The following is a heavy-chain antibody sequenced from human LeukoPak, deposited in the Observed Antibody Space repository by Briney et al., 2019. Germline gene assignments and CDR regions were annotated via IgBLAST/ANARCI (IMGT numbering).Heavy chain of an antibody. V-gene: IGHV3-23*01. D-gene: IGHD6-19*01. CDR1: GFTFSSYA. CDR2: ISGSGGST. J-gene: IGHJ4*02. Sequence: GGSLRLSCAASGFTFSSYAMSWVRQAPGKGLEWVSAISGSGGSTYYADSVKGRFTIPRDNSKNTLYLQMNSLRAEDTAVYYCAKKREIAVAADFDYWGQGTLVTVSS. CDR3: AKKREIAVAADFDY.